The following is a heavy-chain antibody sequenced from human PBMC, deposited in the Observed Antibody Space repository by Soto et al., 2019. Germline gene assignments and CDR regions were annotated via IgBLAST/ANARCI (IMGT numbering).Heavy chain of an antibody. CDR1: GYTFTGYY. CDR2: INPNSGGT. CDR3: ASQYSSSWYGMDV. D-gene: IGHD6-13*01. Sequence: QVQLVQSGAEVKKPGASVKVSCKASGYTFTGYYMHWVRQAPGQGLEWMGWINPNSGGTNYAQKVQGWVTMPRDTSISTAYMELSRLRSDDTAVYYCASQYSSSWYGMDVWGQGTTVTVSS. J-gene: IGHJ6*02. V-gene: IGHV1-2*04.